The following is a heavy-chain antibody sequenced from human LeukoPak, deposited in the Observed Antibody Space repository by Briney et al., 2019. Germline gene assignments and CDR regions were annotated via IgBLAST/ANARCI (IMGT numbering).Heavy chain of an antibody. Sequence: KPSDTLSLTCNVSGDSISSHYWSWIRQPPGKGLEGIGYIYYSGSTNYNASLKRRVTISVDTSKNQFSLKLSSVTAADTAVYYCASHSSSYPYYYYYMDVWGKGTTVTVSS. V-gene: IGHV4-59*07. CDR2: IYYSGST. D-gene: IGHD6-13*01. J-gene: IGHJ6*03. CDR3: ASHSSSYPYYYYYMDV. CDR1: GDSISSHY.